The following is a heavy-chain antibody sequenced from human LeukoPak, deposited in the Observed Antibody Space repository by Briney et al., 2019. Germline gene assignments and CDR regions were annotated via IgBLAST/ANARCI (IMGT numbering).Heavy chain of an antibody. Sequence: GGSLRLSCAASGFTVSSNYMSWVRQAPGKGLEGVSVIYSGGSTYYADSVKGRFTISRDNSKNTLYLQMNSLRAEDTAVYYCARVRTVTTPGAFDIWGQGTMVTVSS. D-gene: IGHD4-17*01. J-gene: IGHJ3*02. CDR2: IYSGGST. CDR1: GFTVSSNY. CDR3: ARVRTVTTPGAFDI. V-gene: IGHV3-66*01.